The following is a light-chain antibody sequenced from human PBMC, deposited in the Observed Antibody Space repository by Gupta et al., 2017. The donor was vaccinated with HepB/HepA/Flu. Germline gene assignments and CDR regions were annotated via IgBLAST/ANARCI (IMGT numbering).Light chain of an antibody. Sequence: QSALTQPASVSGSPGQSITISCTGTSSDVGAYNYVSWYQQHPGKAPKLMIYEVTNRPSGVSNRFSGSESGNTASPTISGLQAEDEADYFCSSSTSSYTLVFGTGTKVTVL. CDR2: EVT. CDR1: SSDVGAYNY. J-gene: IGLJ1*01. V-gene: IGLV2-14*01. CDR3: SSSTSSYTLV.